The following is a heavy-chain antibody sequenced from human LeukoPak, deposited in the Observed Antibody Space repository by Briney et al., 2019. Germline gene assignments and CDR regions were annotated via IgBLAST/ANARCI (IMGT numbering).Heavy chain of an antibody. D-gene: IGHD6-19*01. V-gene: IGHV4-59*01. J-gene: IGHJ4*02. CDR3: ARVDSSGWSGAFDY. CDR2: IYYSGST. CDR1: GGSISSYY. Sequence: SETLSLTCTASGGSISSYYWSWIRQPPGKGLEWIGYIYYSGSTNYNPSLKSRVTISVDTSKNQFSLKLSSVTAADTAVYYCARVDSSGWSGAFDYWGQGTLVTVSS.